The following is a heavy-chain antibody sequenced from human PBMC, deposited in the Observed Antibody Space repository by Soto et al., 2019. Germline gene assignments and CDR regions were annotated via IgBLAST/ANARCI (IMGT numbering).Heavy chain of an antibody. Sequence: GASVKVSCKASGYTFTSYGISWVRQAPGQGLEWMGWISAYNGNTNYAQKLQGRVTMTTDTSTSTAYMELRSLRSDDTAVYYCAREVQITIFGESDYWGQGTLVTVSS. CDR3: AREVQITIFGESDY. V-gene: IGHV1-18*04. CDR2: ISAYNGNT. J-gene: IGHJ4*02. CDR1: GYTFTSYG. D-gene: IGHD3-3*01.